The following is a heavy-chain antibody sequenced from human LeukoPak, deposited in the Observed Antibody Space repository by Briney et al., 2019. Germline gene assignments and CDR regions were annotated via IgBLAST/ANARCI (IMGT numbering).Heavy chain of an antibody. D-gene: IGHD3-10*01. Sequence: PGGSLTLSRAPSGFTFSSSGMHWVRPAPGKGLEWVVFILYVGSGKYYADSVKGRFTISRDNAERTTYLLMNSLRAEDTAVYYCAKDYYGPRSYHNWFEYWGQGTLVTVSS. V-gene: IGHV3-30*18. CDR3: AKDYYGPRSYHNWFEY. J-gene: IGHJ4*02. CDR2: ILYVGSGK. CDR1: GFTFSSSG.